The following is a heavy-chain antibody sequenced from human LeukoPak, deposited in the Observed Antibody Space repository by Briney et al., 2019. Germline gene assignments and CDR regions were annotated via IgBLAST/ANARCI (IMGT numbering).Heavy chain of an antibody. CDR1: GGSFSGYY. J-gene: IGHJ3*02. V-gene: IGHV4-34*01. CDR3: ARGFVTTVTTFPRGAFDI. D-gene: IGHD4-17*01. Sequence: SETLSLTCAVYGGSFSGYYWSWIRQPPGKGLEWIGEINHSGGTNYNPSLKSRVTISVDTSKNQFSLKLSSVTAADTAVYYCARGFVTTVTTFPRGAFDIWGQGTMVTVSS. CDR2: INHSGGT.